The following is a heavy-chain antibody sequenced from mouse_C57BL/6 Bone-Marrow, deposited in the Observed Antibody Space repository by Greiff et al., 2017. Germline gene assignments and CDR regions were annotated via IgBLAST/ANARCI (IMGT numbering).Heavy chain of an antibody. CDR2: ISDGGSYT. CDR1: GFTFSSYA. CDR3: ARDYYDYQGRFAY. Sequence: EVQVVESGGGLVKPGGSLKLSCAASGFTFSSYAMSWVRQTPEKRLEWVATISDGGSYTYYPDNVKGRFTISRDNAKNNLYLQMSHLKSEDTAMYYCARDYYDYQGRFAYWGQGTLVTVSA. V-gene: IGHV5-4*01. J-gene: IGHJ3*01. D-gene: IGHD2-4*01.